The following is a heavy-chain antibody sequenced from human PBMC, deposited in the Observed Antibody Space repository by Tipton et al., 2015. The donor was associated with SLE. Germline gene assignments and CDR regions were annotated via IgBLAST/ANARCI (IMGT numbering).Heavy chain of an antibody. Sequence: TLSLTCAVYGGSFSSYYWGWIRQPPGKGLEWIGSIYYSGSTYYNPPLKSRVTISVDTSKNQFSLKLSSVTAADTAVYYCASSFDYWGQGTLVTVSS. CDR2: IYYSGST. CDR1: GGSFSSYY. CDR3: ASSFDY. V-gene: IGHV4-39*01. J-gene: IGHJ4*02.